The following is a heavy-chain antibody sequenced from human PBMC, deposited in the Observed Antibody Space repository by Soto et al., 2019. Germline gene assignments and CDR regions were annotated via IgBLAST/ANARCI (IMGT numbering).Heavy chain of an antibody. CDR1: GFTLSAYW. V-gene: IGHV3-7*05. CDR3: ARDVSPGSSSVYLDAFDI. Sequence: EVQLEESGGDLVQPGGSLRLSCAASGFTLSAYWMTWVRQAPGKGLEWVANINRDGSKKSYLDSVRGRFTITRDNVGRSLDLQTESLRADDTALFFCARDVSPGSSSVYLDAFDIWGQGTMVTVSS. CDR2: INRDGSKK. J-gene: IGHJ3*02. D-gene: IGHD6-13*01.